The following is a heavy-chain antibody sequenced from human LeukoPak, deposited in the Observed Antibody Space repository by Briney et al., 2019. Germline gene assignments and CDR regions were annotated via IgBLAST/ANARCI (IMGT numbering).Heavy chain of an antibody. Sequence: SETLSLTCTVSGGSINPYYWIWIRQPPGKGLEWIGDIDHRGTATYNPSLKSRLTISADASKNQFSLKLNSVTDADTAVYYCAVGITILGVAASFDSWGQGNLVIVSS. D-gene: IGHD3-3*01. J-gene: IGHJ4*02. CDR2: IDHRGTA. CDR1: GGSINPYY. CDR3: AVGITILGVAASFDS. V-gene: IGHV4-34*01.